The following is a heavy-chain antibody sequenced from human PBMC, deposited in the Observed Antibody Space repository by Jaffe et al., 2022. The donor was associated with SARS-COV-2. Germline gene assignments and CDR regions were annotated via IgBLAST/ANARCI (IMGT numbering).Heavy chain of an antibody. D-gene: IGHD3-10*01. V-gene: IGHV3-43D*03. CDR2: ISWDGGST. CDR1: GFTFDDYA. Sequence: EVQLVESGGVVVQPGGSLRLSCAASGFTFDDYAMHWVRQAPGKGLEWVSLISWDGGSTYYADSVKGRFTISRDNSKNSLYLQMNSLRAEDTALYYCAKDMNPFGERGYFDYWGQGTLVTVSS. CDR3: AKDMNPFGERGYFDY. J-gene: IGHJ4*02.